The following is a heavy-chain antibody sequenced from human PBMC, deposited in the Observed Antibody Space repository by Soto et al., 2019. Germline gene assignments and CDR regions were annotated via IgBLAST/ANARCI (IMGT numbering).Heavy chain of an antibody. CDR2: IYYSGST. J-gene: IGHJ4*02. CDR3: ARGSPYCSGGSCYTGADY. CDR1: GGSISSYY. D-gene: IGHD2-15*01. Sequence: SETLSLTCTVSGGSISSYYWSWIRQPPGKGLEWIGYIYYSGSTNYNPSLKSRVTISVDTSKNQFSLKLSSVTAADTAVYYCARGSPYCSGGSCYTGADYWGQGTLVTVSS. V-gene: IGHV4-59*01.